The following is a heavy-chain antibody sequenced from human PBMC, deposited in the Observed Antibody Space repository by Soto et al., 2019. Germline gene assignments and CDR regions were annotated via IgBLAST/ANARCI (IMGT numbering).Heavy chain of an antibody. V-gene: IGHV3-30-3*01. J-gene: IGHJ6*02. Sequence: ESGGGVVHPGRSLRLSCAASGFTFSSYAMHWVRQAPGKGLEWVAFMSYDGSDKYYADSVKGRFTISRDNSKNTLHLQMNSLRAEDTAVYYCARREGFWSGYFYYYGMDVWGQGTTVTVSS. CDR3: ARREGFWSGYFYYYGMDV. D-gene: IGHD3-3*01. CDR2: MSYDGSDK. CDR1: GFTFSSYA.